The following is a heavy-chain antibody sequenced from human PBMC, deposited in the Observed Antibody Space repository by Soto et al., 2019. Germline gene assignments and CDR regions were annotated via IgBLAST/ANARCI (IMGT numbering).Heavy chain of an antibody. Sequence: SVKVSCKASGGTFSSYAISWVRQAPGQGLEWMGGIIPIFGTANYAQKFQGRVTITADESTSTAYMELSSLRSEDTAVYYCARDRPYGGKSVDWFDPWGQGTLVTVSS. CDR2: IIPIFGTA. CDR3: ARDRPYGGKSVDWFDP. CDR1: GGTFSSYA. V-gene: IGHV1-69*13. D-gene: IGHD2-15*01. J-gene: IGHJ5*02.